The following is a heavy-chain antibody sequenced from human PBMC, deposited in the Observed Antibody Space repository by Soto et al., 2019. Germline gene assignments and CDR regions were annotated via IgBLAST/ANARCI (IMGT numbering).Heavy chain of an antibody. D-gene: IGHD3-22*01. CDR2: ISSSSTTI. J-gene: IGHJ4*02. CDR3: ASSPYYYDSSNYYGY. CDR1: GFTFSSYG. Sequence: EVQLVESGGGLVQPGGSLRLSCAASGFTFSSYGMNWVRQAPGKGLEWVSYISSSSTTIYYADSVKGRFTIFRDNAKNSLDLQLNSLRDEETAVYYCASSPYYYDSSNYYGYWGQGTLVTVSS. V-gene: IGHV3-48*02.